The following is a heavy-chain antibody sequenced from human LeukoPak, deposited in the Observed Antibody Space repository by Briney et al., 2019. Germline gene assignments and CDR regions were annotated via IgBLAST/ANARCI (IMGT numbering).Heavy chain of an antibody. CDR1: GGSISSYY. CDR2: IYTSGST. Sequence: SETLSLTCTVSGGSISSYYWSWIQQPAGKGLEWIGRIYTSGSTNYNPSLKSRVTMSVDTSKNQFSLKLSSVTAADTAVYYCARELGNYYYYYYGMDVWGQGTTVTVSS. V-gene: IGHV4-4*07. D-gene: IGHD1-7*01. CDR3: ARELGNYYYYYYGMDV. J-gene: IGHJ6*02.